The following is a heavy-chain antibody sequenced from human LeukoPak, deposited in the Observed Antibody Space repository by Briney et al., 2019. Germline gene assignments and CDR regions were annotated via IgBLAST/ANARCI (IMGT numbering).Heavy chain of an antibody. CDR3: GRHTRWLPFDY. CDR2: IYYSGST. Sequence: PSETLYVTCTDPGGSITSYYWSSILQPPGKRLAWIGYIYYSGSTNYNPSLKSRVTISVDTSKNQFSLKLCSVTAADFFFSSRGRHTRWLPFDYWGQGTLVTVSS. CDR1: GGSITSYY. V-gene: IGHV4-59*08. D-gene: IGHD5-24*01. J-gene: IGHJ4*02.